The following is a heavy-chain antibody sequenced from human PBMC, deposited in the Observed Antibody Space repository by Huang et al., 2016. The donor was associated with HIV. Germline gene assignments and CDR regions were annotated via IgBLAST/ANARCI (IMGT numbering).Heavy chain of an antibody. Sequence: QLQLQESGPGLVKPSETLSLTCTVSGGSIRSDNYYWGWIRQPPGKGLELIGSIYYSGSTYYTPSLKRRVTIPGDTAKNHFSLRMRSVTAADTAVYYCARLPGSITMIRGVITDPYWGQGTLVTVSS. J-gene: IGHJ4*02. V-gene: IGHV4-39*02. CDR3: ARLPGSITMIRGVITDPY. CDR1: GGSIRSDNYY. D-gene: IGHD3-10*01. CDR2: IYYSGST.